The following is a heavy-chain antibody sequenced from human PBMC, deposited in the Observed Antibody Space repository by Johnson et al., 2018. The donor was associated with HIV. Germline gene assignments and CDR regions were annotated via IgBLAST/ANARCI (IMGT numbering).Heavy chain of an antibody. J-gene: IGHJ3*01. V-gene: IGHV3-64*07. CDR2: ISNNGGST. CDR3: AMPYYFDSGVYQ. CDR1: GFSFSTYA. Sequence: VQVVESGGGLVQPGESLRLSCAAFGFSFSTYAMHWVRQAPGKGLEYVSAISNNGGSTFYADSVRGRFTISRDNSKNNLYLQMGSLRVEDMGIYYCAMPYYFDSGVYQWGQGTMVTVSS. D-gene: IGHD3-22*01.